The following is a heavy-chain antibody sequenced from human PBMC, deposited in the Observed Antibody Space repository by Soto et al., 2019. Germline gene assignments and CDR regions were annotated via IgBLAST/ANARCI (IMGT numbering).Heavy chain of an antibody. CDR2: IKSKANGGTT. V-gene: IGHV3-15*01. D-gene: IGHD3-22*01. CDR1: GFTFSNAW. J-gene: IGHJ4*02. Sequence: EVQLVESGGGLVKPGDSLRLSCVASGFTFSNAWIHWVRQAPGKGLEWVGRIKSKANGGTTDHAAPVRGRFSLSRDDSKSTVYLQMNGLKSEDSAVYYCIYYYDSGTYLHVDYWGQGTLVTVSS. CDR3: IYYYDSGTYLHVDY.